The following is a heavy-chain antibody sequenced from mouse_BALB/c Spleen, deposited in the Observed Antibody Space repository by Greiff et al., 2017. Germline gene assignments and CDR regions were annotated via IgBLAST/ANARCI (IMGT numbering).Heavy chain of an antibody. J-gene: IGHJ4*01. CDR2: ISSGSSTI. CDR1: GFTFSSFG. CDR3: AREVRGDYAMDY. D-gene: IGHD2-14*01. V-gene: IGHV5-17*02. Sequence: EVKLVESGGGLVQPGGSRKLSCAASGFTFSSFGMHWVRQAPEKGLEWVAYISSGSSTIYYADTVKGRFTISRDNPKNTLFLQMTSLRSEDTAMYYCAREVRGDYAMDYWGQGTSVTVSS.